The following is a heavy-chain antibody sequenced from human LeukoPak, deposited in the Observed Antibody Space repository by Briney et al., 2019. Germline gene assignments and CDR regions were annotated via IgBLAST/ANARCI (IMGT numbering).Heavy chain of an antibody. CDR1: GFTFDDYA. D-gene: IGHD2-15*01. CDR2: ISWNSGSI. CDR3: ARDERRFCSDGSCYPGDY. J-gene: IGHJ4*02. Sequence: GGSLRLSCAASGFTFDDYAMHWVRQAPGKGLEWVSGISWNSGSIGYADSVKGRFTISRDHAENSVYLQMDSLRAEDTAVYYCARDERRFCSDGSCYPGDYWGQGTLVTVSS. V-gene: IGHV3-9*01.